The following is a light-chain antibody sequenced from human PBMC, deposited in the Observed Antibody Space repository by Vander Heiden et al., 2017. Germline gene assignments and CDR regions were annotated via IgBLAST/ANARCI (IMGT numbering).Light chain of an antibody. J-gene: IGKJ2*01. CDR2: DAS. CDR3: HRDTSYAST. V-gene: IGKV1-5*01. Sequence: QMTQSPSTLSASVGDRVTITCRASQSISSWLAWYQQKLGKAPKLLIYDASSFESRVPSRFSGSGPLLAFTLTILSLQPDAFAPYYSHRDTSYASTFGQWTKMEMK. CDR1: QSISSW.